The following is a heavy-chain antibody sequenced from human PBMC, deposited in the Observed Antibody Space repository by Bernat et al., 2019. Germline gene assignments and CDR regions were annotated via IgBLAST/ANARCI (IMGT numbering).Heavy chain of an antibody. CDR2: ISHSRST. CDR3: ATGVSPLDTYSNSSA. Sequence: QVQLQQWGAGLLKPSETLSLTCAVYGGSLNAYYWSWIRQPPGKGLEWIGEISHSRSTHYNPSLKSRVTISVDTSKNQFSLKLSSVTAADTAVYYCATGVSPLDTYSNSSAWGQGTLVTVSS. V-gene: IGHV4-34*01. D-gene: IGHD6-6*01. J-gene: IGHJ4*02. CDR1: GGSLNAYY.